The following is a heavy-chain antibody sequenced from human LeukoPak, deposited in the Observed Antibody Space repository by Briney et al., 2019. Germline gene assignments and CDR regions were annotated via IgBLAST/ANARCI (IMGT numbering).Heavy chain of an antibody. CDR2: INPNSGGT. D-gene: IGHD6-19*01. Sequence: ASVKVSCKASGYTFTGYYMHWVRQAPGQGLEWMGWINPNSGGTNYAQKLQGWVTMTRDTSISTAYMELSRLRSDDTAVYYCARGYSSGWYTRVRDWFDPWGQGTLVTVSS. CDR3: ARGYSSGWYTRVRDWFDP. V-gene: IGHV1-2*04. J-gene: IGHJ5*02. CDR1: GYTFTGYY.